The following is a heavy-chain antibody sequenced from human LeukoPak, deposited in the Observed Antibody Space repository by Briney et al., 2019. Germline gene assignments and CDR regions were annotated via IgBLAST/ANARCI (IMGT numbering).Heavy chain of an antibody. CDR3: ARQRGSGCLDY. V-gene: IGHV3-7*01. Sequence: GGSLRLSCAASRFTLSNYWMSWVRQAPGKGLEWVANIKQDGSETYYVDSVKGRFTISRGNAKNSLSLQMNSLRAEDTAVYYCARQRGSGCLDYWGQGTLVTVSS. CDR1: RFTLSNYW. CDR2: IKQDGSET. D-gene: IGHD6-19*01. J-gene: IGHJ4*02.